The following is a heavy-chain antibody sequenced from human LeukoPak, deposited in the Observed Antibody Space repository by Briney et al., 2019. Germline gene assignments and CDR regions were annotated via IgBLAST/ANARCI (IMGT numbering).Heavy chain of an antibody. CDR2: IHYSGIT. J-gene: IGHJ3*02. D-gene: IGHD1-26*01. Sequence: PSETLSLTCTVSGGSISTYYWSWIRQPPGRGLEWIGYIHYSGITDYSPSLKSRVTISIDTSKKQFSLKLSSVTAADTAVYYCARWEASRVAFDIWGQGTLVTVSS. CDR3: ARWEASRVAFDI. V-gene: IGHV4-59*01. CDR1: GGSISTYY.